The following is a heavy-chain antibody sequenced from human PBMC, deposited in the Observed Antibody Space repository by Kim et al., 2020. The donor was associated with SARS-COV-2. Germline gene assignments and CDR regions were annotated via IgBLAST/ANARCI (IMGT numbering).Heavy chain of an antibody. V-gene: IGHV1-3*01. D-gene: IGHD2-15*01. CDR1: GYTFTSYA. CDR2: NNAGNGNT. CDR3: ARGDRRGIYCSGGSCYPDY. Sequence: ASVKVSCKASGYTFTSYAMHWVRQAPGQRLEWMGWNNAGNGNTKYSQKLQGRVTITRETSASTAYMELSSLRSEDTAVYYCARGDRRGIYCSGGSCYPDYWGQRTLVTVSS. J-gene: IGHJ4*02.